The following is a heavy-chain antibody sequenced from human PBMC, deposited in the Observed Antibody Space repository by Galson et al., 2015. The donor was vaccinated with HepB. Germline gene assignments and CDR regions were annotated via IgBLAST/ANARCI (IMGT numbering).Heavy chain of an antibody. CDR3: ARGSAYYDSSGFHSFDY. CDR2: ISYDGTSK. CDR1: GFTFNNYG. V-gene: IGHV3-30*03. D-gene: IGHD3-22*01. Sequence: SLRLSCAASGFTFNNYGIHWVRQAPGKGLEWVAVISYDGTSKYYADSVKGRFTISRDNSKNTLYLQMNSLRAEDTAVYYCARGSAYYDSSGFHSFDYWGQGTLVTVSS. J-gene: IGHJ4*02.